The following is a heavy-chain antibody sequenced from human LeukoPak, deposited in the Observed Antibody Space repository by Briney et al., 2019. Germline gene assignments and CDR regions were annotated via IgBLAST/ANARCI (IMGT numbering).Heavy chain of an antibody. V-gene: IGHV1-46*01. CDR3: ARGPETTVTNSVNGGYYMDV. D-gene: IGHD4-17*01. J-gene: IGHJ6*03. CDR1: GYTFTSYY. Sequence: ASVKVSCKASGYTFTSYYMHWVRQAPGQGLEWMGIINPSGGSTSYAQKFQGRVTITRNTSISTAYMELSSLRSEDTAVYYCARGPETTVTNSVNGGYYMDVWGKGTTVTVSS. CDR2: INPSGGST.